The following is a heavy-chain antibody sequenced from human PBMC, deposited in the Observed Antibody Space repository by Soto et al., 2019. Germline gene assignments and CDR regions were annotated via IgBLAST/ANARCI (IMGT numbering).Heavy chain of an antibody. J-gene: IGHJ3*01. V-gene: IGHV1-69*02. CDR3: SIGSWSAETFDV. CDR1: GGTFNTYT. CDR2: IIPMLPVT. D-gene: IGHD6-19*01. Sequence: QVHLIQSGAGVKKPGSSVKVSCKAAGGTFNTYTLFWVRQAPGHGLEWMGRIIPMLPVTNSAQKFQGRLTLTAHKSTGTAFMELTSLTSDDTAVYYCSIGSWSAETFDVWGQGKMVTVSS.